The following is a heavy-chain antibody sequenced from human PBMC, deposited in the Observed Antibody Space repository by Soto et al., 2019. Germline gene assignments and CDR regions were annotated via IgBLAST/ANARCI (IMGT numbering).Heavy chain of an antibody. J-gene: IGHJ4*02. Sequence: GGSMRICCAASGVVFCYFQFNGVRQAPGGGLEWLSSITGTSAFTEYAESIEGRFTISRDNPNKLLFLHMDNLRPEDTAVYYCARDNLAFQGAFDLWGQGTLLTVSS. CDR1: GVVFCYFQ. CDR2: ITGTSAFT. CDR3: ARDNLAFQGAFDL. V-gene: IGHV3-21*01. D-gene: IGHD3-16*01.